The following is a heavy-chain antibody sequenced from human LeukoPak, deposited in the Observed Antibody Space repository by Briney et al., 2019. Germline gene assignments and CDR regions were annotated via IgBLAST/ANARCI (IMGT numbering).Heavy chain of an antibody. D-gene: IGHD6-6*01. J-gene: IGHJ4*02. CDR2: ISNSGTAI. CDR1: GFTFSDYY. V-gene: IGHV3-11*04. Sequence: TGGSLRLSCAASGFTFSDYYMSWIRQAPGKGLEWVSSISNSGTAIYYADSVKGRFTISRDNAKTSLYLQMNSLGAGDTAVYYCARDGWIAARFVDYWGQGTLVTVSS. CDR3: ARDGWIAARFVDY.